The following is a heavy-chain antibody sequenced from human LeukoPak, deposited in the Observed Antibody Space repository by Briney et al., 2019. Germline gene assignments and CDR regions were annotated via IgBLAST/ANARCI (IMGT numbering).Heavy chain of an antibody. V-gene: IGHV3-30*04. D-gene: IGHD1-26*01. J-gene: IGHJ3*02. CDR1: GFTFSTYA. CDR2: ISYDGNIK. Sequence: GGSLRLSCAASGFTFSTYAMHWVRQAPGKGLEWVAVISYDGNIKYYTDSVKGRFTISRDNSKNTLYLQMNSLRAEDTAVYYCARDYLMGGTTGKAFDIWGQGTMVTISS. CDR3: ARDYLMGGTTGKAFDI.